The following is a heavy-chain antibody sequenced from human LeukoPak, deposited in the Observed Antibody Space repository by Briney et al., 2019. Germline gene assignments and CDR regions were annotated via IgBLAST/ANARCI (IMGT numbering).Heavy chain of an antibody. CDR1: GFTFSSYA. CDR2: IYSGGNT. CDR3: ARDRDYYEGHAFDI. V-gene: IGHV3-53*01. Sequence: GGSLRLSCAASGFTFSSYAMSWVRQAPGKGLEWVSVIYSGGNTYYADSVKGRFTISRDNSKNTLYLQLNSLRAEDTAVYYCARDRDYYEGHAFDIWGQGTMVTVSS. J-gene: IGHJ3*02. D-gene: IGHD3-22*01.